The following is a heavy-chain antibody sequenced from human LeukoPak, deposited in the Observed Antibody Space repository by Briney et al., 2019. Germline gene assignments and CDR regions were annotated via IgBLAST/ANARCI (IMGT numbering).Heavy chain of an antibody. CDR1: GDSISSYD. V-gene: IGHV4-59*12. CDR3: ARSLQWLVEDHYQYYMDV. CDR2: AYHSGIT. J-gene: IGHJ6*03. Sequence: PSETLSLTCTVSGDSISSYDWSWIRQPPGKGLEWIGYAYHSGITNYNPSLKSRVTISVDTSESQFSLRLSSVTAADTAVYYCARSLQWLVEDHYQYYMDVWDKGTTVTVSS. D-gene: IGHD6-19*01.